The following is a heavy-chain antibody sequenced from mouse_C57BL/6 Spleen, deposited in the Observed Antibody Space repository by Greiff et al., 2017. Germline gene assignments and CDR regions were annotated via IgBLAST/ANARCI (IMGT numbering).Heavy chain of an antibody. Sequence: QAQLKQSGPELVKPGASVKISCKASGYAFSSSWMNWVKQRPGKGLEWIGRIYPGDGDTNYNGKFKGKATLTADNSSSTAYMQLSSLTSEDSAVYFCARGDYYGSSYYFDYWGQGTTLTVSS. CDR3: ARGDYYGSSYYFDY. D-gene: IGHD1-1*01. V-gene: IGHV1-82*01. J-gene: IGHJ2*01. CDR2: IYPGDGDT. CDR1: GYAFSSSW.